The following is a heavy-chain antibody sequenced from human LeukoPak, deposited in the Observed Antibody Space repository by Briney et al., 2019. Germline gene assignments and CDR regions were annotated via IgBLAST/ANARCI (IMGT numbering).Heavy chain of an antibody. D-gene: IGHD6-13*01. Sequence: SETLSLTCTVSGGSISSSSYYWGWIRQPPGKGLEWIGSIYYSGSTYYNPSLKSRVTISVDTSKNQFSLKLSSVTAADTAVYYCARVGLGIAAATEYFQHWGQGTLVTVSS. J-gene: IGHJ1*01. CDR1: GGSISSSSYY. CDR3: ARVGLGIAAATEYFQH. V-gene: IGHV4-39*07. CDR2: IYYSGST.